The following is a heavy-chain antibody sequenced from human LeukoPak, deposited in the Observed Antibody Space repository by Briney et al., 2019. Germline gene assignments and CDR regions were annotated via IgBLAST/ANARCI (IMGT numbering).Heavy chain of an antibody. J-gene: IGHJ6*02. CDR2: IYYSGST. CDR3: ATGSYDILDV. CDR1: GGSISSGGYY. D-gene: IGHD3-10*01. V-gene: IGHV4-31*03. Sequence: SETLSLTCTVSGGSISSGGYYWSWIRQHPGKGLEWIGYIYYSGSTYYNPSLKSRVTISVDTSKNQFSLKLSSVTAADTAVYYCATGSYDILDVWGQGTTVTVSS.